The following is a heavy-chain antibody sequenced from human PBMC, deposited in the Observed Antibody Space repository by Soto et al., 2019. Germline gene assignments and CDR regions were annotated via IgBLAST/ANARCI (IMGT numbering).Heavy chain of an antibody. Sequence: QVQLVQSGAEVKKPGSSVKVSCKASGGTFSSYAISWVRQAPGQGLEWMGGIIPILGTANYAQKFQGRVTITADESTSTAYMELSSLRSEDTAVYYCARASAIAAAGDYYYDMDVWGQGTTVTVSS. CDR2: IIPILGTA. CDR1: GGTFSSYA. CDR3: ARASAIAAAGDYYYDMDV. V-gene: IGHV1-69*01. D-gene: IGHD6-13*01. J-gene: IGHJ6*02.